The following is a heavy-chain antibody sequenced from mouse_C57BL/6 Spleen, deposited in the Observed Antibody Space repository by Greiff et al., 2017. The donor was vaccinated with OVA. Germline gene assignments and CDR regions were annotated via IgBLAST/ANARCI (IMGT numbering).Heavy chain of an antibody. J-gene: IGHJ2*01. Sequence: EVQLVESGAELVRPGASVKLSCTASGFNITDYYMHWVKQRPEQGLEWIGRIDPEDGDTKYAPKFKGKATLTADTSSNTAYLQLSSLTSEDTAVYYCTTMGGNYFDYWGQGTTLTVSA. V-gene: IGHV14-1*01. CDR1: GFNITDYY. CDR3: TTMGGNYFDY. CDR2: IDPEDGDT.